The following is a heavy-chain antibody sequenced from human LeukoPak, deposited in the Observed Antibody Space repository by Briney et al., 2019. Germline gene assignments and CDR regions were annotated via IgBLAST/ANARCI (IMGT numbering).Heavy chain of an antibody. Sequence: ASVKVSCKASGGTFSSYAISWVRQAPGQGLEWMGGIIPIFGTANYAQKFQGRVTITTDESTSTAYMELSSLRSEDTAVYYCARDGTSGSSRAFDIWGQGTMVTVSS. V-gene: IGHV1-69*05. CDR1: GGTFSSYA. D-gene: IGHD1-26*01. J-gene: IGHJ3*02. CDR2: IIPIFGTA. CDR3: ARDGTSGSSRAFDI.